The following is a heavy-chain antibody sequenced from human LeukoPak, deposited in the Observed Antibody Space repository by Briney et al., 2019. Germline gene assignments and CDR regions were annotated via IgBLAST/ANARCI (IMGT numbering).Heavy chain of an antibody. J-gene: IGHJ5*02. CDR1: GYTFTGYY. CDR3: ARSIHPITGTNNWFDP. CDR2: INPNSGGT. D-gene: IGHD1-20*01. V-gene: IGHV1-2*02. Sequence: ASVKVSCKASGYTFTGYYMHWVRQAPGQGLEWMGWINPNSGGTNYAQKLQGRVTMTRDTSISTAYMELSRLRSDDTAVYYCARSIHPITGTNNWFDPWGQGTLVTVSS.